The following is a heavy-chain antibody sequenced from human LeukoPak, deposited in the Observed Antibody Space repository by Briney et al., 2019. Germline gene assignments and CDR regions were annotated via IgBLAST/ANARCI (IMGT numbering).Heavy chain of an antibody. Sequence: GGSLGLSCAASGFTFSSYSMNWVRQAPGKGREWGSSISISSSYIYYADSVKGRFTISRDNAKNSLYLQMNSLRAEDTAVYYCARDLYYDYVWGSYRRPFDYWGQGTLVTVSS. D-gene: IGHD3-16*02. CDR1: GFTFSSYS. J-gene: IGHJ4*02. V-gene: IGHV3-21*01. CDR2: ISISSSYI. CDR3: ARDLYYDYVWGSYRRPFDY.